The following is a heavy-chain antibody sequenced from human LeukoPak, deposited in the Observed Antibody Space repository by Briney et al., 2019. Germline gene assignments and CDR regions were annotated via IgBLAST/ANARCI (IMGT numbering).Heavy chain of an antibody. J-gene: IGHJ6*03. CDR2: VYYSGTT. Sequence: SETLSLTCTVSGGSISIRNYYWGWIRQPPGKGLEWIGSVYYSGTTYYSSSLKSRVTISVDTSKSQFSLKLSSVTAADTAVYYCVRTIGSSGYYYYYMDVWGKGTTVTVSS. D-gene: IGHD3-22*01. CDR1: GGSISIRNYY. V-gene: IGHV4-39*07. CDR3: VRTIGSSGYYYYYMDV.